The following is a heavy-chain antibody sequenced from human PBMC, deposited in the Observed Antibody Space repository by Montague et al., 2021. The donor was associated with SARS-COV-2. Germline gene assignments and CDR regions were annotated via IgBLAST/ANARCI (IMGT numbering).Heavy chain of an antibody. CDR2: IHYSGIT. J-gene: IGHJ4*02. CDR3: ARHLAISGPAAVSDY. CDR1: GDSISSGYFY. D-gene: IGHD2-2*01. Sequence: SEILSLTCTVSGDSISSGYFYWGWIRQPPGKGLEWVGTIHYSGITYYNPSLKSRVTTSVDTSRNQFSLKLSSVTAADTAIYYCARHLAISGPAAVSDYWGQGTLVTVSS. V-gene: IGHV4-39*01.